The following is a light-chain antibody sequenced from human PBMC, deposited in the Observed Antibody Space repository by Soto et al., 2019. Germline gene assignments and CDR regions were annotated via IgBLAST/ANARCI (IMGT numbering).Light chain of an antibody. Sequence: QSVLTQPASVSGSPGQSITISCTGTSSDVGGYNFVSWYQQHPGKAPRLMIFDVNNRPSGVSTRFSGSTSGNTASLTISGLQAEDEAEYYCCSYSGSNTIVVFGGGTKVTVL. CDR1: SSDVGGYNF. J-gene: IGLJ2*01. V-gene: IGLV2-14*03. CDR2: DVN. CDR3: CSYSGSNTIVV.